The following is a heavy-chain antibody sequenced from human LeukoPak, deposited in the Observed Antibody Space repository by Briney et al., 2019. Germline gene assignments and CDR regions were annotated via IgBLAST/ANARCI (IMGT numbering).Heavy chain of an antibody. D-gene: IGHD6-25*01. CDR1: AFTFTTYA. J-gene: IGHJ4*02. CDR3: AKSRSGWTHLGY. CDR2: IRGGGTST. V-gene: IGHV3-23*01. Sequence: PGGSLRLSCAASAFTFTTYAMSWVRQAPGKGLEWVSTIRGGGTSTYYADSVRGRFTISRDNSKNTVSLQMSSLRGEDTAVYHCAKSRSGWTHLGYWGQGALVTVSS.